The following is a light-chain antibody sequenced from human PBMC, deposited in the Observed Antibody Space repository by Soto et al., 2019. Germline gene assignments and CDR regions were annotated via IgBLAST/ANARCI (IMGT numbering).Light chain of an antibody. CDR3: QTWGTGPWV. CDR1: SGHSNYA. J-gene: IGLJ3*02. CDR2: VNSDDSH. Sequence: QAVLTQSPSASASLGASVKLTCTLSSGHSNYAIAWHQQQPEKGPRYLMKVNSDDSHSKGDGIPDRFSGSSSGAERYLTISSVQSEDEADYYCQTWGTGPWVFGGGTKLTVL. V-gene: IGLV4-69*01.